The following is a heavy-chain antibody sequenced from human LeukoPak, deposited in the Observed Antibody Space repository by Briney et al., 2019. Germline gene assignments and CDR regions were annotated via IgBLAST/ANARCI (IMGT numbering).Heavy chain of an antibody. Sequence: PGGSLRLSCAASGFTFSSYEMNWVRQAPGKGLGWVSYISSSGSTIYYADSVKGRFTISRDNAKNSLYLQMNSLRAEDTAVYYCARGSVVGATRYYMDVWGKGTTVTISS. V-gene: IGHV3-48*03. CDR3: ARGSVVGATRYYMDV. CDR1: GFTFSSYE. J-gene: IGHJ6*03. CDR2: ISSSGSTI. D-gene: IGHD1-26*01.